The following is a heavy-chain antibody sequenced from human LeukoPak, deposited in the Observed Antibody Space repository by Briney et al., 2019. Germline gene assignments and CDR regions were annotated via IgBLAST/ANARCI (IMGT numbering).Heavy chain of an antibody. J-gene: IGHJ5*02. Sequence: SETLSLTCTVSGGSISSGSYYWSWIRQPAGKGLEWIGRIYTSGSTNYNPSLKSRVTISVGTSKNQFSLKLSSVTAADTAVYYCARDLLYYYGSGSSSGVKNWFDPWGQGTLVTVSS. CDR1: GGSISSGSYY. CDR2: IYTSGST. D-gene: IGHD3-10*01. CDR3: ARDLLYYYGSGSSSGVKNWFDP. V-gene: IGHV4-61*02.